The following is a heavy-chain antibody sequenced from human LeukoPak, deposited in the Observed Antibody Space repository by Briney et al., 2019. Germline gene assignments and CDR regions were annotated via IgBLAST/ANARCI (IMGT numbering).Heavy chain of an antibody. CDR2: IYYSGST. CDR1: GGSISSYY. V-gene: IGHV4-59*12. J-gene: IGHJ4*02. Sequence: SETLSLTCTVSGGSISSYYWSWIRQPPGKGLEWIGYIYYSGSTNYNPSLKSRVTMSVDTSKNQFSLKLSSVTAADTAVYYCASYSSSGWGGYWGQGTLVTVSS. D-gene: IGHD6-6*01. CDR3: ASYSSSGWGGY.